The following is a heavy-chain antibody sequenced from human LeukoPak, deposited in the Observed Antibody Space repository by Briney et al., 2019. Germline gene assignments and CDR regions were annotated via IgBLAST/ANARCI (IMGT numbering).Heavy chain of an antibody. V-gene: IGHV3-30*04. CDR1: GFTFGDYA. CDR2: ISYDGSNK. J-gene: IGHJ5*02. D-gene: IGHD1-14*01. CDR3: AKDQGPEETTPWFDP. Sequence: GGSLRLSRTASGFTFGDYAMSWVRQAPGKGLEWVAVISYDGSNKYYADSVKGRFTISRDNSKNTLYLQMNSLRAEDTAVYYCAKDQGPEETTPWFDPWGQGTLVTVSS.